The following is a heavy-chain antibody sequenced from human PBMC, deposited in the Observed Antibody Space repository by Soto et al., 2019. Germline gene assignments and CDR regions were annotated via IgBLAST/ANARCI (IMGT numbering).Heavy chain of an antibody. CDR2: IKSKTDGGTT. J-gene: IGHJ6*02. D-gene: IGHD4-4*01. Sequence: EVQLVASGGGLVKPGGSLRLSCAASGFTFSNAWMSWVRQAPGKGLEWVGRIKSKTDGGTTDYAAPVKGRFTISRDDSKHTLYLQMNSLKTEDTAVYYCTTDHDYKGLVDYYYGMDVWGQGTTVTVSS. V-gene: IGHV3-15*01. CDR3: TTDHDYKGLVDYYYGMDV. CDR1: GFTFSNAW.